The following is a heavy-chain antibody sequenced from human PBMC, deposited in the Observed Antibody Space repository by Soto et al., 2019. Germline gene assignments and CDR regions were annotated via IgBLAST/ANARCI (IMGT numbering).Heavy chain of an antibody. V-gene: IGHV4-59*01. D-gene: IGHD6-6*01. J-gene: IGHJ5*02. CDR2: IYYSGST. CDR3: AMLGRQLGEGFDP. CDR1: GGSISSYY. Sequence: QVQLQESGPGLVKPSETLSLTCTVSGGSISSYYWSWIRQPPGKGLEWIGYIYYSGSTNYNPSLKSRVTISVDTSKNQFSLKLSSVTAADTAVYYCAMLGRQLGEGFDPWGQGTLVTVSS.